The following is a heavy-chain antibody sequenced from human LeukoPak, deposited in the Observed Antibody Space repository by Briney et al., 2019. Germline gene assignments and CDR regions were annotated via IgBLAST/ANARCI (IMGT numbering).Heavy chain of an antibody. Sequence: GGSLRLSCAASGFIFSSYNMNWVRQAPGKGLEWVSSISSRSRDVYYADSVKGRFTISRDNSKNTLYLQMNSLRAEETAVYYCAKDGIAAAGTYFDYWGQGTLDTVSS. CDR2: ISSRSRDV. V-gene: IGHV3-21*01. J-gene: IGHJ4*02. CDR1: GFIFSSYN. CDR3: AKDGIAAAGTYFDY. D-gene: IGHD6-13*01.